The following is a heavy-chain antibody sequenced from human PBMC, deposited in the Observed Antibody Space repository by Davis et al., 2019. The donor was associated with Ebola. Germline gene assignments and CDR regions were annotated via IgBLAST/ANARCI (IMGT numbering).Heavy chain of an antibody. Sequence: ASVKVSCKASGYTFTNYYMHWVRQAPGQGLEWMGIINPSGGSTSYAQKFQGRVTMTRDTSMSTVYMELRSLRSDDTAGYYCARDKTTTPGIAVAGYGMDVWGQGTTVTVSS. CDR2: INPSGGST. J-gene: IGHJ6*02. D-gene: IGHD6-19*01. V-gene: IGHV1-46*01. CDR1: GYTFTNYY. CDR3: ARDKTTTPGIAVAGYGMDV.